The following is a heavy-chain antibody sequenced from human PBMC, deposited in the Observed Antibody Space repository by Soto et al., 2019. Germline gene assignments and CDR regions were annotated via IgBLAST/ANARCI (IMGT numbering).Heavy chain of an antibody. CDR2: ISYDGSNK. J-gene: IGHJ6*02. V-gene: IGHV3-30*18. CDR1: GFTFSAYG. Sequence: QSGGSLRLSCAASGFTFSAYGMHWVRQAPGKGLEWVAVISYDGSNKYYADSVKGRFTLSRDNSKNTQFLQMNSLRAEDTAVYYCAKDRGGSYPESYYYYGMDVWGQGTTVTVSS. D-gene: IGHD1-26*01. CDR3: AKDRGGSYPESYYYYGMDV.